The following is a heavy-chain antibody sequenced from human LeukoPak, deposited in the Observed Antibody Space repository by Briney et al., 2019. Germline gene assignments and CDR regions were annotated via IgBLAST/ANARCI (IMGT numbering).Heavy chain of an antibody. D-gene: IGHD6-13*01. CDR1: GFTFSSYA. Sequence: GGSLRLSCAASGFTFSSYAMHWVRQAPGKGLEWVAVISYDGSNKYYADSVKGRFTISRDNSENTLYLQMNSLRAEDTAVYYCARPHIAAPVAYYYMDVWGKGTTVTVSS. CDR2: ISYDGSNK. V-gene: IGHV3-30-3*01. J-gene: IGHJ6*03. CDR3: ARPHIAAPVAYYYMDV.